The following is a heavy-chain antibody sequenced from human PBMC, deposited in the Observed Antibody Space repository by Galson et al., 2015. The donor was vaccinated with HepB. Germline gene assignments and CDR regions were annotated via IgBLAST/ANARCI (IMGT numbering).Heavy chain of an antibody. CDR1: GFTFNSYS. CDR2: IDNSGGTI. Sequence: SLRLSCATSGFTFNSYSMNWVRQAPGKGLEWISYIDNSGGTIYYADSVKGRFSISRDDAKNSLYLQMNSLRGDDTAVYYCARNGSSRPFDLWGQGTPVTVSP. V-gene: IGHV3-48*04. D-gene: IGHD6-6*01. CDR3: ARNGSSRPFDL. J-gene: IGHJ5*02.